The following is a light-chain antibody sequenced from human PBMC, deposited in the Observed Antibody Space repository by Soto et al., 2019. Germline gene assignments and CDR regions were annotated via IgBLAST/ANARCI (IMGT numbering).Light chain of an antibody. CDR3: RQYGSSPRT. CDR2: GAS. V-gene: IGKV3-20*01. J-gene: IGKJ1*01. Sequence: EIVLTHSPCTLALSPVERVTLSCSASQRVSSSCLAWYQQKPGQAPRLLIFGASNRATGIPDRFSGSGSGTDFTLTITTLEPEDFAVYYCRQYGSSPRTFGLGTKVDIK. CDR1: QRVSSSC.